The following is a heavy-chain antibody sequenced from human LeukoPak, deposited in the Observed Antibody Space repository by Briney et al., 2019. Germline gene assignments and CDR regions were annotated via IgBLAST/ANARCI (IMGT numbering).Heavy chain of an antibody. CDR1: GFTFSSYG. D-gene: IGHD5-24*01. CDR2: IRNDGSSE. CDR3: AKGGDGYNYGSYFDY. J-gene: IGHJ4*02. V-gene: IGHV3-30*02. Sequence: GGSLGLSGAGSGFTFSSYGMHWVRQPPGKGQEWVEFIRNDGSSEFYKDSVKGRFTISRDNSKNTLFLQMNSLRAEDTAVYYCAKGGDGYNYGSYFDYWGQGTLVTVSS.